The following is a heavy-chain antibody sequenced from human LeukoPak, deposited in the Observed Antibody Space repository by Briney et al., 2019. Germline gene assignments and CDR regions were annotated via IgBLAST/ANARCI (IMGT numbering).Heavy chain of an antibody. D-gene: IGHD3-10*01. J-gene: IGHJ4*02. Sequence: SETLSLTCTVSGGSISSYYWSWIRQPPGKGLEWIGYIYYSGSTNYNPSLKSRVTISVDTSKNQSSLKLSSVTAADTAVYYCARLTYGFAFDYWGQGTLVTVSS. CDR3: ARLTYGFAFDY. V-gene: IGHV4-59*01. CDR1: GGSISSYY. CDR2: IYYSGST.